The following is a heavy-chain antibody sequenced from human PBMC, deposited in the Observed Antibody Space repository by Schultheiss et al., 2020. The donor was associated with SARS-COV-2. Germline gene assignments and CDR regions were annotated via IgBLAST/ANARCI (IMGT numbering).Heavy chain of an antibody. Sequence: GGSLRLSCAASGFSVSTYWMHWVRQAPGKGLVWVSRIDPDGSTIDYADAVKGRFAISRDYARNTLYLQMNSLRAEDTAVYYCAREGGAYCGGDCYPGFDYWGQGTLVTVSS. J-gene: IGHJ4*02. CDR3: AREGGAYCGGDCYPGFDY. V-gene: IGHV3-74*01. CDR1: GFSVSTYW. CDR2: IDPDGSTI. D-gene: IGHD2-21*02.